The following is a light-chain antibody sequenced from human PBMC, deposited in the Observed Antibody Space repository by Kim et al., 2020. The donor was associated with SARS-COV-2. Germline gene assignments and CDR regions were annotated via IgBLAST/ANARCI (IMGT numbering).Light chain of an antibody. V-gene: IGKV3-20*01. CDR2: EAF. CDR1: QSVGSSL. CDR3: QQYGSTPYT. J-gene: IGKJ2*01. Sequence: LSPGERATLSCRASQSVGSSLLAWYQQKPGQAPRLLIYEAFKRVAGIPDRFSGSGSGTDFTLAISRPEPEDFAMYYCQQYGSTPYTFGQGTKLEI.